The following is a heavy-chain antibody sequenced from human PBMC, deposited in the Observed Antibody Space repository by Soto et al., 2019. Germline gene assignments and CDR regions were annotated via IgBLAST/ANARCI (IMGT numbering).Heavy chain of an antibody. Sequence: QVQLQESGPGLVKPSETLSLTCTVSGDSIRSSSHYWAWTRQPPGKGLVWIGGFYYSGSPYYNPSLKSRGTMSVDTSKNQFSLNLISVSAADTAVYYCYINGFWGQGTLVTV. J-gene: IGHJ1*01. CDR2: FYYSGSP. CDR1: GDSIRSSSHY. V-gene: IGHV4-39*01. CDR3: YINGF. D-gene: IGHD2-8*01.